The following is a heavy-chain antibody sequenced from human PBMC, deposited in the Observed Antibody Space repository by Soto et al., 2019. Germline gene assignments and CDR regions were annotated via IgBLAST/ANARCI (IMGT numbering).Heavy chain of an antibody. J-gene: IGHJ4*02. V-gene: IGHV3-30*18. Sequence: GGSLRLSCAASGFTFSSYGMHWVRQAPGKGLEWVAVISYDGSNKYYADSVKGRFTISRDNSKNTLYLQMNSLRAEDTAVYYCAKDGAICLDYWGQGTLVTVSS. CDR3: AKDGAICLDY. D-gene: IGHD3-16*01. CDR2: ISYDGSNK. CDR1: GFTFSSYG.